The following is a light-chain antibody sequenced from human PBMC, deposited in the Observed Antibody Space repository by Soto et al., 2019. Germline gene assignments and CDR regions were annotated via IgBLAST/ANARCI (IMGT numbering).Light chain of an antibody. V-gene: IGKV3-20*01. CDR2: DVS. J-gene: IGKJ1*01. CDR1: QSVSSAY. Sequence: EIVLTQSPGTLSLSPGERATLSCRASQSVSSAYLAWYQQKPGQAPRLLIYDVSSRATGIPDRFSGSGSGTDFTLTVSRLEPEDLAVYYCQQYGSSPETFGQGTKVEIK. CDR3: QQYGSSPET.